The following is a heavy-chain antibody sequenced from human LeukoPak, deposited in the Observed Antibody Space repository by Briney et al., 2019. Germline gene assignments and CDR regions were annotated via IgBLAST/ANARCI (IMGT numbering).Heavy chain of an antibody. D-gene: IGHD3-16*01. V-gene: IGHV3-7*05. CDR1: GFTFSSSW. Sequence: PGGSLRLSCAASGFTFSSSWMNWVRQAPGKGLEWVANIKPDGSEKSYVDSVKGRFTISRDNAKSSLYLQMNSLRAEDTAVYYCAFYGHWGQGTLVTVSS. CDR2: IKPDGSEK. CDR3: AFYGH. J-gene: IGHJ4*02.